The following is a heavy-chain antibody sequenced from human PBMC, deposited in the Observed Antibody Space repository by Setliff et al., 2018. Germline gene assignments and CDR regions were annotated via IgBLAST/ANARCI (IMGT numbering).Heavy chain of an antibody. Sequence: TSETLSLTCTVSDGSSSSHYWSWIRQPPGKGLEWIGRVYSNVGTNFNPSLKSRVTMSVDASKNQISLKLMSVTAADTAVYYCASRNSDGGPEYFQHWGQGALVTVSS. D-gene: IGHD1-26*01. CDR3: ASRNSDGGPEYFQH. V-gene: IGHV4-4*07. J-gene: IGHJ1*01. CDR1: DGSSSSHY. CDR2: VYSNVGT.